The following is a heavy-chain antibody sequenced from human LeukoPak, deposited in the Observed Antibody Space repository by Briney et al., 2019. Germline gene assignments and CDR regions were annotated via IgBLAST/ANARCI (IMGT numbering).Heavy chain of an antibody. CDR2: IRSNTYGAPT. V-gene: IGHV3-49*04. CDR1: GFTFSAYT. D-gene: IGHD6-19*01. J-gene: IGHJ1*01. CDR3: ARGTAVDGTDFQH. Sequence: GGSLRLSCTASGFTFSAYTMSWVRQAPGKGPEWLGFIRSNTYGAPTQYGASVRGRFTISRDDPKSVAYLQMNSLKTEDTALYYCARGTAVDGTDFQHWGQGTLVTVSS.